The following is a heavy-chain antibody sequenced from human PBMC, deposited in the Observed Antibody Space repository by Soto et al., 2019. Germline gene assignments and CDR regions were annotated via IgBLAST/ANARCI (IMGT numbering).Heavy chain of an antibody. CDR2: INHSGST. CDR1: GVSISSGVYY. V-gene: IGHV4-31*03. CDR3: ARVLGNDAFDI. Sequence: SETLSLTCTVSGVSISSGVYYWSWLRPYPGKGLEWIGYINHSGSTYYNPSLKSRVNISVDTSKNQFSLKLSSVTAADTAVYYCARVLGNDAFDIWGQGTMVTVS. D-gene: IGHD3-3*02. J-gene: IGHJ3*02.